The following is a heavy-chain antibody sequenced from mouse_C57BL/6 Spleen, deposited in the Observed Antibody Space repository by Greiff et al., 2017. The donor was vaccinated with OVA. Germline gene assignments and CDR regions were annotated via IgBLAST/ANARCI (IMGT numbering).Heavy chain of an antibody. D-gene: IGHD1-1*01. CDR1: GYSFTGYY. J-gene: IGHJ2*01. Sequence: EVKLMESGPELVKPGASVKISCKASGYSFTGYYMNWVKQSPEKSLEWIGEINPSTGGTTYNQKFKAKATLTVDKSSSTAYMQLKSLTSEDSAVYYCARSWDYGSAFDYWGQGTTLTVSS. V-gene: IGHV1-42*01. CDR2: INPSTGGT. CDR3: ARSWDYGSAFDY.